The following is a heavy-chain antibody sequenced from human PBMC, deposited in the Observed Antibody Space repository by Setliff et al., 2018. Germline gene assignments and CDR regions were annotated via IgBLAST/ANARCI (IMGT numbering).Heavy chain of an antibody. CDR2: IHYSGST. J-gene: IGHJ5*02. D-gene: IGHD3-3*01. V-gene: IGHV4-59*12. CDR3: ARAPQYSNFWYALSWFDP. CDR1: GGSISTYH. Sequence: SETLSLTCSVSGGSISTYHWSWIRQPPEKGLEWIAYIHYSGSTNQNPSLKSRVTISVDTAKNQFSLKLTSVTAADTAVYYCARAPQYSNFWYALSWFDPWGQGTLVTVSS.